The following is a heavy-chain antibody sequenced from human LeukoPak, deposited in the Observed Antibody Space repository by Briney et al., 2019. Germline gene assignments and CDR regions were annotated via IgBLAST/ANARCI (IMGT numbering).Heavy chain of an antibody. D-gene: IGHD2/OR15-2a*01. CDR1: GFTVSGNY. J-gene: IGHJ4*02. CDR2: IYSGGST. Sequence: GGSLRLSCAASGFTVSGNYMSWVRQAPGKGLEWVSVIYSGGSTYYADSVKGRFTISRDNAKNSLYLQMNSLRAEDTAVYYCARIGSNSPVDYWGQGTLVTVSS. CDR3: ARIGSNSPVDY. V-gene: IGHV3-53*01.